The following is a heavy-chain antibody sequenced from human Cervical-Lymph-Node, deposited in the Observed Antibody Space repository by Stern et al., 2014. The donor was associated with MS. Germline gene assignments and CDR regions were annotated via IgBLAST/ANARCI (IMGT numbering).Heavy chain of an antibody. CDR1: GGTFTSPL. J-gene: IGHJ6*02. Sequence: QVQLVESGAEVKQPGSSVKVSCKASGGTFTSPLISWVPQPPGHGLEWMGGPIPIFGTANYAQKFQGRVTITADESTSTAYMELSSLRSEDTAVYYCARGELKEGLVRGMDVWGQGTTVTVSS. CDR2: PIPIFGTA. D-gene: IGHD1-26*01. CDR3: ARGELKEGLVRGMDV. V-gene: IGHV1-69*01.